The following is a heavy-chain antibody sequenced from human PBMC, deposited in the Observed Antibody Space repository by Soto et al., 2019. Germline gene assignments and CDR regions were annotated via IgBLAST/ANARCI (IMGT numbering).Heavy chain of an antibody. D-gene: IGHD2-21*02. J-gene: IGHJ4*02. CDR3: AKDAPIVVVTARNQRSGYFDY. Sequence: EMQLLESGGGLVQPGGSLRLSCAASGFTFSSYAMSWVRQAPGKGLEWVSAISGSGGSTYYADSVKGRFTISRDNSKNTLYLQMSSLRAEDTAVYYCAKDAPIVVVTARNQRSGYFDYWGQGTLVTVSS. CDR2: ISGSGGST. V-gene: IGHV3-23*01. CDR1: GFTFSSYA.